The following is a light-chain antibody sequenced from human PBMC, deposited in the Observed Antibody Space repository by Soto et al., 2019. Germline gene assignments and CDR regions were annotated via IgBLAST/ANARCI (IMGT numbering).Light chain of an antibody. CDR3: QQYGSSIT. J-gene: IGKJ5*01. Sequence: EIVFTQSTATLSLSPGDRATLSCGASQSVSNNYLAWYQQKPGQAPRLLIYDASNRATGIPDRFSGSGSGTDFTLTISRLEPEDFAVYYCQQYGSSITFGQGTRLEIK. V-gene: IGKV3D-20*01. CDR2: DAS. CDR1: QSVSNNY.